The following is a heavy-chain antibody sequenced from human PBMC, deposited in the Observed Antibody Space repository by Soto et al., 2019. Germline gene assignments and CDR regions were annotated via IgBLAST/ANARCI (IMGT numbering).Heavy chain of an antibody. D-gene: IGHD4-17*01. J-gene: IGHJ4*02. V-gene: IGHV3-33*08. CDR1: GFTFSSYG. CDR2: IWYDGSNK. Sequence: GGSLRLSCAASGFTFSSYGMHWVRQAPGKGLEWVAVIWYDGSNKYYADSVKGRFTISRDNSKNTLYLQMNSLRAEDTAVYYCARVWGYGGNAHSSDYWGQGTLVTVSS. CDR3: ARVWGYGGNAHSSDY.